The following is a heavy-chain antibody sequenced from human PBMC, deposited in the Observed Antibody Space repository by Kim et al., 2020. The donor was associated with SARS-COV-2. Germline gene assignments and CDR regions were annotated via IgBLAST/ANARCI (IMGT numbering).Heavy chain of an antibody. CDR1: GGSISSGGYY. V-gene: IGHV4-31*03. CDR3: ARLTYGSGMYSFYY. D-gene: IGHD3-10*01. CDR2: IYYSGST. J-gene: IGHJ4*02. Sequence: SETLSLTCTVSGGSISSGGYYWSWIRQHPGKGLEWIGYIYYSGSTYYNPSLKSRVTISVDTSKNQFSLKLSSVTAADTAVYYCARLTYGSGMYSFYYWGQGTLVTVSS.